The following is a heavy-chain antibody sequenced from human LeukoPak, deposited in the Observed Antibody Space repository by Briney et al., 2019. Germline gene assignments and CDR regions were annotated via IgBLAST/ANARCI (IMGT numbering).Heavy chain of an antibody. CDR1: GGSISSGSYY. J-gene: IGHJ5*02. V-gene: IGHV4-39*07. Sequence: SETLSLTCTVSGGSISSGSYYWSWIRQPAGKGLEWIGSIYHSGSTYRNPSLKSRVTISVDTSKNQFSLKVTSVTAADTAVYYCARSYRGAYSPWGQGTLVTVSS. D-gene: IGHD1-26*01. CDR3: ARSYRGAYSP. CDR2: IYHSGST.